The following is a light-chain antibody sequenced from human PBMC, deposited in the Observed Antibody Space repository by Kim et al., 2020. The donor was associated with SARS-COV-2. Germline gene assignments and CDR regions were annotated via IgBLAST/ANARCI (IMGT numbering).Light chain of an antibody. CDR1: QSISSN. Sequence: PGERATLSCRASQSISSNLAWYQQKSGQAPRLLIYGASTRATGTPARFSGSGSGTEFTLTISSLQSEDFAVYFCQQHKSWPPITFGQGTRLEIK. J-gene: IGKJ5*01. CDR2: GAS. CDR3: QQHKSWPPIT. V-gene: IGKV3-15*01.